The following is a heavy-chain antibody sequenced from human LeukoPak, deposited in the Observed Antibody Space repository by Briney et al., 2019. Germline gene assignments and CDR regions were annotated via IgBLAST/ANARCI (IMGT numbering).Heavy chain of an antibody. D-gene: IGHD2-15*01. CDR1: GYTFTSYS. J-gene: IGHJ4*02. Sequence: ASVKVPCKASGYTFTSYSISWVRRAPGQGLEWMGWISAYNGNTIYAQKVKGRVTMTTDTSTSTAYMELRSLKSDDTAVYYCAIASYGRGGSCYSDYWGQGTLVTVSS. CDR3: AIASYGRGGSCYSDY. CDR2: ISAYNGNT. V-gene: IGHV1-18*01.